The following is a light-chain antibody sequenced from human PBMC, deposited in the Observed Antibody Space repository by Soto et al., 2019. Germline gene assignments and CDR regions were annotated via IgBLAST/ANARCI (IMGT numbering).Light chain of an antibody. J-gene: IGLJ3*02. CDR3: VLYMGGGIWV. Sequence: QTVVTQEPSFSVSPGGTVTLTCGLSSGSVSTSYYPSWYQQTPGQAPRTLIYRTNSRSSGVPDRFSGSVLGNKAALTITGAQADDESDYYCVLYMGGGIWVFGGGTKLTV. CDR2: RTN. V-gene: IGLV8-61*01. CDR1: SGSVSTSYY.